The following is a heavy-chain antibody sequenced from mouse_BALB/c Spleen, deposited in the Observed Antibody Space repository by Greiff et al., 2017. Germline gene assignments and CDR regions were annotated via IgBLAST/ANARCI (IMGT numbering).Heavy chain of an antibody. Sequence: DVMLVESGGGLVKPGGSLKLSCAASGFTFSSYAMSWVRQTPEKRLEWVASISSGGSTYYPDSVKGRFTISRDNARNILYLQMSSLRSEDTAMYYCARGRGLRYLDYWGQGTTLTVSS. CDR1: GFTFSSYA. CDR3: ARGRGLRYLDY. D-gene: IGHD1-1*01. V-gene: IGHV5-6-5*01. J-gene: IGHJ2*01. CDR2: ISSGGST.